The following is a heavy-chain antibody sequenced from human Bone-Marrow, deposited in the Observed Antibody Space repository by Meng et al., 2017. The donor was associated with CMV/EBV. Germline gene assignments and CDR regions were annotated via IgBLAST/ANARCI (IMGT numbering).Heavy chain of an antibody. CDR2: IIPILGIA. CDR1: GGTFSSYA. Sequence: SVKVSCKASGGTFSSYAISWVRQAPGQGLEWMGGIIPILGIANYAQKFQGRVTITADKSTSTAYMELSSLRSEDTAVYYCARTLPKDIVVVPAAIGYYFDYWGQGTLVTVPS. CDR3: ARTLPKDIVVVPAAIGYYFDY. D-gene: IGHD2-2*02. J-gene: IGHJ4*02. V-gene: IGHV1-69*10.